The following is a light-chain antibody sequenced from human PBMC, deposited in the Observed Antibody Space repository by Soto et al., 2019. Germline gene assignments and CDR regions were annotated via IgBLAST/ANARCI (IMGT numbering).Light chain of an antibody. J-gene: IGKJ2*01. CDR3: LPDYNYPFT. CDR1: QDIRKD. V-gene: IGKV1-6*01. Sequence: TKYPSSLSASVGDRVTITCRASQDIRKDLAWYQQKPGKAPQILIYGASTLQTGVASRFSGSGSATDFTLTISSLQSEDSAASYFLPDYNYPFTFGHGT. CDR2: GAS.